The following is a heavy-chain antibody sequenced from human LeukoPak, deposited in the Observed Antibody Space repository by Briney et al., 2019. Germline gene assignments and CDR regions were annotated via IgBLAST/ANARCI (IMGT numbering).Heavy chain of an antibody. J-gene: IGHJ3*02. CDR2: IRQDGGEK. Sequence: GGSLRLSCAASGFTFRSYWMTWVRQAPGKGLEWLANIRQDGGEKYYVGSVKGRFTISRDNAQNSLYLQMNSLRAEDTAVYYCAKDLSRIMITFGGVIPGAFDIWGQGTMVTVSS. D-gene: IGHD3-16*02. CDR1: GFTFRSYW. V-gene: IGHV3-7*03. CDR3: AKDLSRIMITFGGVIPGAFDI.